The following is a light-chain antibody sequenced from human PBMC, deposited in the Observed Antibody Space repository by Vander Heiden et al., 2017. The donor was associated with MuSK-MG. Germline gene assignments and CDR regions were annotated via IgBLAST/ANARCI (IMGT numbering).Light chain of an antibody. J-gene: IGLJ2*01. Sequence: SYELTQPPSVSVSPGQTASITCSGAKLGDKYACWYQQRPGQSPVLVTYQDGKRPSGIPERFSGSKSGNTATLTISGTQAMDEADYFCQAWDSSVVFGGGTKLTVL. CDR1: KLGDKY. CDR2: QDG. CDR3: QAWDSSVV. V-gene: IGLV3-1*01.